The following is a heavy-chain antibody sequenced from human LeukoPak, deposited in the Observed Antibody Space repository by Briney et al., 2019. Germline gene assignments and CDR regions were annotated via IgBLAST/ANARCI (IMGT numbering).Heavy chain of an antibody. V-gene: IGHV4-59*01. CDR1: GDSISSYY. CDR3: ARDQYGDYDFDY. D-gene: IGHD4-17*01. Sequence: SETLSLTCTVSGDSISSYYWSWIRQPPGRGLEWIAYIYYSGITNYNPSLKSRVTISVDTSKNQFSLKLSSVTAADTAVYYCARDQYGDYDFDYWGQGTLVTVSS. J-gene: IGHJ4*02. CDR2: IYYSGIT.